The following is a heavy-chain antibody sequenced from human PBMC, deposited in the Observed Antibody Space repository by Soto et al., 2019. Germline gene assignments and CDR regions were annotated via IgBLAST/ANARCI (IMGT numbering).Heavy chain of an antibody. CDR1: GFTFSNYW. V-gene: IGHV3-7*03. CDR2: INQEGSAN. Sequence: GGSLRLSCAASGFTFSNYWMSWVRQAPGKGLEWVANINQEGSANYYVDSVKGRFTISRDNAKNSQYLQMSSLRVEDTAVYYCAKRAYYYDSSGFYYYFDSWGQGTLVTVSS. J-gene: IGHJ4*02. CDR3: AKRAYYYDSSGFYYYFDS. D-gene: IGHD3-22*01.